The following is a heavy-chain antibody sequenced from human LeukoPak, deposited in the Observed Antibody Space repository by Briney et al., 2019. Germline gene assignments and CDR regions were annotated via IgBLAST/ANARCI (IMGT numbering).Heavy chain of an antibody. CDR1: GGTFSSYA. D-gene: IGHD3-16*02. V-gene: IGHV1-69*01. CDR3: AMVWGSYRYRAFDI. CDR2: IIPVFGTA. J-gene: IGHJ3*02. Sequence: SVKVSCKASGGTFSSYAISWVRQAPGQGLEWMGGIIPVFGTANYAQKFQGRVTITADESTSTAYMELSSLRSEDTAVYYCAMVWGSYRYRAFDIWGQGTMATVSS.